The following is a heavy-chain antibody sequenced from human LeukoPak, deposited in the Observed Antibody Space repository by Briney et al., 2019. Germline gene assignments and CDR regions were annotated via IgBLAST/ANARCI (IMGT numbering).Heavy chain of an antibody. Sequence: SETLSLTCTVSGGSITSYYWSWIRQPPGKGLEWIGYLYYSGSTNYNPSLKSRVTISVDTSKNQFSLKLSSVTAADTAVYYCARRAGTGGRDYFGYWGQGTLVTVSS. CDR1: GGSITSYY. CDR2: LYYSGST. J-gene: IGHJ4*02. D-gene: IGHD3/OR15-3a*01. V-gene: IGHV4-59*08. CDR3: ARRAGTGGRDYFGY.